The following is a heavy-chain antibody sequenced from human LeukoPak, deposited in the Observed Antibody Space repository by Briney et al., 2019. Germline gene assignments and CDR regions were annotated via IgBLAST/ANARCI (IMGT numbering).Heavy chain of an antibody. J-gene: IGHJ4*02. D-gene: IGHD3-22*01. V-gene: IGHV1-18*01. CDR1: VCTLTSSG. CDR3: ACTWFYFDD. Sequence: ASVKVSCKASVCTLTSSGISWVRQAPGHRVEGMGWSSAYIGNAHYVQKFQGGVTMTRNTSISTDYMKLSSLGSDDTAVYYCACTWFYFDDWGQVTLVTVSS. CDR2: SSAYIGNA.